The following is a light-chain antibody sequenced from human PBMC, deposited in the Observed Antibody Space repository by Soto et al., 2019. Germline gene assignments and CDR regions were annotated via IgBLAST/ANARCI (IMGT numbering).Light chain of an antibody. J-gene: IGKJ2*01. Sequence: EIVLTQSPGTLSLSPGERATLSCRASQSVSSSYLAWYQQKPGQAPRLLIHGASTRATGIPDRFSGSGSGTDFPLTISSVEPDESAVYYCEQYGTSSMYTFGQGTELEIK. CDR2: GAS. CDR1: QSVSSSY. CDR3: EQYGTSSMYT. V-gene: IGKV3-20*01.